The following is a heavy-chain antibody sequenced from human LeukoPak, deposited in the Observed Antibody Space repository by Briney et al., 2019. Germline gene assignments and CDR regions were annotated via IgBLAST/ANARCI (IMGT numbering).Heavy chain of an antibody. V-gene: IGHV1-18*01. CDR1: GYTFTSYG. CDR2: ISAYNGNT. Sequence: ASVKVSCKASGYTFTSYGISWVRQAPGQGLEWMGWISAYNGNTNYAQKLQGRVTMTTDTSTSTAYMELRSLRSDDTAVYYCARDRGYGDYVFYFDYWGQGTLVTVSS. CDR3: ARDRGYGDYVFYFDY. J-gene: IGHJ4*02. D-gene: IGHD4-17*01.